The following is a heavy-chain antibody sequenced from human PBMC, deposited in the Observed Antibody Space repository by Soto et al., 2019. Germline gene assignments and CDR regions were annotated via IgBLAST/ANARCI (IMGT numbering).Heavy chain of an antibody. CDR3: ATPAYDY. D-gene: IGHD3-16*01. CDR1: GFIFSTSGSAFSRYA. Sequence: PGRSLRLSCAAAGFIFSTSGSAFSRYAMTWVRQTPGKALEWVSSISGSGVRTYYSDSVRGRFTISRDNSKDRLYLEMNSVRAEDTAVYYCATPAYDYWGQGTLVTASS. CDR2: ISGSGVRT. V-gene: IGHV3-23*01. J-gene: IGHJ4*02.